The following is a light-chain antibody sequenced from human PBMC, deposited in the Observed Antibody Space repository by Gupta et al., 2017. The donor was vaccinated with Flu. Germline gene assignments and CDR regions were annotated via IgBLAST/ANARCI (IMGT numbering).Light chain of an antibody. Sequence: QSVLTQPPSISTAPGQKVTISCSGGSSNIKNNYVSWYQQRPGTAPDLLIYENNKRPSGIPDRFSGSKYATSATLCITGLQTGEEADYYCGTWDSSRSAWVFGGGTKLTVL. CDR3: GTWDSSRSAWV. J-gene: IGLJ3*02. V-gene: IGLV1-51*02. CDR2: ENN. CDR1: SSNIKNNY.